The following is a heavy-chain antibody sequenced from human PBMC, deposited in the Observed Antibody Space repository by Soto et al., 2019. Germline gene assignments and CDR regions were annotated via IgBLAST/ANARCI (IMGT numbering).Heavy chain of an antibody. J-gene: IGHJ5*02. CDR2: ISTYSGDT. D-gene: IGHD1-1*01. CDR1: GYTFFTYD. CDR3: ARHHCRTTSENWFDP. V-gene: IGHV1-18*01. Sequence: QVHLVQSGVEVKTPGASVKVSCQASGYTFFTYDISWVRQAPGQGLEWMGWISTYSGDTKYAQKFQGRVTMPRATSTTTAYLELRRLRSDDTAVYYCARHHCRTTSENWFDPWGQGTLVTVSS.